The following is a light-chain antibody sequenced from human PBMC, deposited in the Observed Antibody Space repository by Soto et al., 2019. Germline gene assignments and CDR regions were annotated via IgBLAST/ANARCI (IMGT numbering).Light chain of an antibody. CDR1: SSDVGGYNY. J-gene: IGLJ3*02. CDR3: SSYTSSRV. Sequence: QSALTQPPSVSGSPGQSITISCTGTSSDVGGYNYVSWYQQHPGKAPKLMIYEVSNRPSGVSNRFSGSKSGNTASLTISGLQAEDEAAYYCSSYTSSRVFGGGTQLTVL. CDR2: EVS. V-gene: IGLV2-14*01.